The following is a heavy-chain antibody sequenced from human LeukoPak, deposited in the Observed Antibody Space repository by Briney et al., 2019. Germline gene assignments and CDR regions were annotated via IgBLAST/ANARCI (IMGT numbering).Heavy chain of an antibody. D-gene: IGHD5-24*01. CDR2: VYSSGNT. Sequence: SETLSLTCTVSGGSITSYYWSWIRQPAGKGLEWIGRVYSSGNTNYNPSLASRVTMSVDSSKNRFSLNLNSVSAADTAVYYCARGIDDNDYWAYWGQGTLVTVSS. J-gene: IGHJ4*02. V-gene: IGHV4-4*07. CDR3: ARGIDDNDYWAY. CDR1: GGSITSYY.